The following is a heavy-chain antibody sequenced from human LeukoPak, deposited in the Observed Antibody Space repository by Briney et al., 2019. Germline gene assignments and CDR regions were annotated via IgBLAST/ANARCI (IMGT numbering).Heavy chain of an antibody. CDR2: ISGSGGST. V-gene: IGHV3-23*01. Sequence: GGSLRLYCAGSGFSFSSYAMSWDRQAPGKGLEWVSAISGSGGSTYYTDSVKGRFTISRDNSKNTLYLQMISLRAEDTAVYYCTKDHGNYGVDYWGQGTLVSVSS. D-gene: IGHD4-17*01. CDR3: TKDHGNYGVDY. CDR1: GFSFSSYA. J-gene: IGHJ4*02.